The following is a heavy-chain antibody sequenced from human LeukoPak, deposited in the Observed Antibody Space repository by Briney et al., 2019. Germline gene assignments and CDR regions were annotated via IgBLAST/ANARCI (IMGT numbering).Heavy chain of an antibody. J-gene: IGHJ4*02. Sequence: GGSLRLSCAASGFTFSSYAMNWVRQAPGKGLEWVSGISGGGGSTYYADSVKGRFSISRDNSKNTLSLQMNGLRAEDTAVYYCAKDRHYDWLLSRRGFFEYWGQGTLLTVSS. D-gene: IGHD3-9*01. CDR3: AKDRHYDWLLSRRGFFEY. V-gene: IGHV3-23*01. CDR1: GFTFSSYA. CDR2: ISGGGGST.